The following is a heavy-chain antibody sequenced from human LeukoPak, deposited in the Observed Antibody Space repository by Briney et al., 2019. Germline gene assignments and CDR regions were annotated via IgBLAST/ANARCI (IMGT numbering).Heavy chain of an antibody. Sequence: KPSETLSLTWTVSGGSIGTYSWNWIRKPPGMGLEWFGYIYYSGTTYYNPSLKSRVTISVDTSKNQFSLKLSSVTAADTAVYYCARGVYIAAAQYGYWGQGTLVTVSS. CDR2: IYYSGTT. CDR3: ARGVYIAAAQYGY. CDR1: GGSIGTYS. V-gene: IGHV4-59*01. D-gene: IGHD6-13*01. J-gene: IGHJ4*02.